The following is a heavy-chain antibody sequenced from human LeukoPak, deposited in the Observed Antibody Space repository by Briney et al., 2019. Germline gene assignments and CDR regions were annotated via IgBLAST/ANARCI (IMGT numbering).Heavy chain of an antibody. CDR1: GGSNSSGDYY. Sequence: SQTLSLTCTVSGGSNSSGDYYWGWIRQPPGKGLEWIGYIYYSGSTYYNPSLKSRVTISVDTSKNQFSLKLSSVTAADTAVYYCARAPQDYDSSGSLFDYWGQGTLVTVSS. V-gene: IGHV4-30-4*01. D-gene: IGHD3-22*01. J-gene: IGHJ4*02. CDR3: ARAPQDYDSSGSLFDY. CDR2: IYYSGST.